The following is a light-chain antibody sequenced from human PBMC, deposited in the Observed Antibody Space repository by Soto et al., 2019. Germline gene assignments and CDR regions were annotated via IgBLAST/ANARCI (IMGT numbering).Light chain of an antibody. CDR2: EVT. CDR3: SSYTTSSTRV. V-gene: IGLV2-14*01. J-gene: IGLJ1*01. Sequence: QSVLTQPASVSGSAGQSIAISCTGSSSDVGIYNYVSWYQQHPGTVPKLIIYEVTSRPSGLSIRFSGSKSGNTASLTISGLQPEDEADYYCSSYTTSSTRVFGTGTKVTV. CDR1: SSDVGIYNY.